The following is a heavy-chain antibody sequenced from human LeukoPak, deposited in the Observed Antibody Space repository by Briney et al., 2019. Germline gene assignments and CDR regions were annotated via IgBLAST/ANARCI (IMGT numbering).Heavy chain of an antibody. CDR2: ISSSGSTI. CDR3: AELGITMIGGV. J-gene: IGHJ6*04. Sequence: GGSLRLSCAASGFTFSSYGMSWVRQAPGKGLEWVSYISSSGSTIYYAGSVKGRFTISRDNAKNSLYLQMNSLRAEDTAVYYCAELGITMIGGVWGKGTTVTISS. CDR1: GFTFSSYG. V-gene: IGHV3-48*04. D-gene: IGHD3-10*02.